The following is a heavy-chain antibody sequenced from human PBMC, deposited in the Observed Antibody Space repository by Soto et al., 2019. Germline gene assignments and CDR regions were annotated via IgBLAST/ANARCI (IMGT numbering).Heavy chain of an antibody. CDR2: IYYSGST. CDR3: ARGGQYCSGGSCHYYYYGMDV. V-gene: IGHV4-59*01. Sequence: QVQLQESGPGLVKPSETLSLTCTVSGGSISSYYWSWIRQPPGKGLEWIGYIYYSGSTNYNPSLKRRVTISVDTSKNQFSLKLSSVTAADTAVYYCARGGQYCSGGSCHYYYYGMDVWGQGTTVTVSS. J-gene: IGHJ6*02. CDR1: GGSISSYY. D-gene: IGHD2-15*01.